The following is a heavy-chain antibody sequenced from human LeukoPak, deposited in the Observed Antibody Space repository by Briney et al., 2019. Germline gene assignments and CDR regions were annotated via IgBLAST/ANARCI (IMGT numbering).Heavy chain of an antibody. J-gene: IGHJ4*02. CDR3: ARGTATDVADY. V-gene: IGHV1-69*13. Sequence: SVKVSCKASGYTFTSYDINWVRQATGQGLEWMGGIIPIFGTANYAQKFQGRVTITADESTSTAYMELSSLRSEDTAVYYCARGTATDVADYWGQGTLVIVSS. CDR1: GYTFTSYD. CDR2: IIPIFGTA. D-gene: IGHD2-21*02.